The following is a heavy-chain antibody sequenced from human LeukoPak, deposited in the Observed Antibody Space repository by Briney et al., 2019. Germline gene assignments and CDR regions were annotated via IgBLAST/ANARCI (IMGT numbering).Heavy chain of an antibody. CDR3: AKEVGDYYDSSGYYLLYFDY. V-gene: IGHV3-23*01. J-gene: IGHJ4*02. D-gene: IGHD3-22*01. CDR1: GFTFSSYW. Sequence: GGSLRLSCAASGFTFSSYWMSWARQAPGKGLEWVSAISGSGGSTYYADSVKGRFTISRDNSKNTLYLQMNSLRAEDTAVYYCAKEVGDYYDSSGYYLLYFDYWGQGTLVTVSS. CDR2: ISGSGGST.